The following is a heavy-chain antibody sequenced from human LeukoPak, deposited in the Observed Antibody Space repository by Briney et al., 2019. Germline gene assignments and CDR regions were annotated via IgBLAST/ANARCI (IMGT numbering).Heavy chain of an antibody. Sequence: PSETLSLTCAVYGGSFSGYYWSWIRQPPGKGLEWIGEINHSGSTNYNPSLKSRVTISVDTSKNQFSLKLSSVAAADTAVYYCARGSGGYYLYYYYYYMDVWGKGTTVTVSS. D-gene: IGHD3-22*01. CDR3: ARGSGGYYLYYYYYYMDV. V-gene: IGHV4-34*01. J-gene: IGHJ6*03. CDR1: GGSFSGYY. CDR2: INHSGST.